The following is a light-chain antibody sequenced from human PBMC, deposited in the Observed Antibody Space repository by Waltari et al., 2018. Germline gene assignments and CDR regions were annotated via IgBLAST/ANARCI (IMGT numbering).Light chain of an antibody. CDR2: LGS. CDR1: QSLLHSTGNTY. Sequence: DIVMTQSPLSLPVTPGEPASISCRSSQSLLHSTGNTYLDWYLQKPGQSPQLLIYLGSNRASGVPDRFSGSGSGTDFTLKISRVEAEDVGVYYCMQALQTPPSFGQGTKVEIK. CDR3: MQALQTPPS. V-gene: IGKV2-28*01. J-gene: IGKJ1*01.